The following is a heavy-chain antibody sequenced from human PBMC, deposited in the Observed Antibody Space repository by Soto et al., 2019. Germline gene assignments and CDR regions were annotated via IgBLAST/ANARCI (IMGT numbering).Heavy chain of an antibody. J-gene: IGHJ6*02. CDR3: ARDRLMATAGTARHYFGLDV. CDR1: GCSIRSGGYY. CDR2: IYYSGST. V-gene: IGHV4-31*11. D-gene: IGHD5-18*01. Sequence: ILSLPCAVSGCSIRSGGYYWSWVRQSPRRGLEWIGNIYYSGSTYYNPSLKSRLTISVDTSKNQFSLNLSSVTAADTAVYYCARDRLMATAGTARHYFGLDVWGQGTTVTVSS.